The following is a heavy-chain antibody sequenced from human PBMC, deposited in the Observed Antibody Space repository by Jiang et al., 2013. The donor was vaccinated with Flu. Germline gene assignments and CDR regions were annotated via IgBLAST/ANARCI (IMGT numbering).Heavy chain of an antibody. V-gene: IGHV1-18*01. CDR1: GYTFTSYG. CDR2: ISAYNGNT. J-gene: IGHJ6*02. Sequence: SVKVSCKASGYTFTSYGISWVRQAPGQGLEWMGWISAYNGNTNYAQKFQGRVTMTTDTSTTTAYMELRSLRSDDTAVYYCASRLSAPTDVYYSYYGMDVWGQGTTVTVSS. D-gene: IGHD1-14*01. CDR3: ASRLSAPTDVYYSYYGMDV.